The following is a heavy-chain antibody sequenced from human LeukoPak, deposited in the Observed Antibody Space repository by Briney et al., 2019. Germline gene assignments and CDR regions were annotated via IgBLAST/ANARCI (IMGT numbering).Heavy chain of an antibody. J-gene: IGHJ3*02. CDR3: ARDLYYYGSGSFFDAFDI. V-gene: IGHV3-21*01. Sequence: GGSLRLSCAASGFTFSSYSMNWVRQAPGKGLEWVSSISSSSSYIYYADSVKGRFTISRDNAKNSLYLQMNSLRAEDTAVYYCARDLYYYGSGSFFDAFDIWGQGTMVTVSS. CDR1: GFTFSSYS. D-gene: IGHD3-10*01. CDR2: ISSSSSYI.